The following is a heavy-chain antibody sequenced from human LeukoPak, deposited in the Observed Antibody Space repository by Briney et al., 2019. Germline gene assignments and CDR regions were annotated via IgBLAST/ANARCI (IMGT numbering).Heavy chain of an antibody. J-gene: IGHJ3*02. Sequence: ASVKVSCKASGYSLIGYYMHWVRQAPGQGLEWMGWINPSNGDTKYAQQFQGRVTMTRDTSISTAYMELSSLTSDDTAVYYCARETYSNYLDAFDIWGQGTMVTVSS. D-gene: IGHD4-11*01. CDR3: ARETYSNYLDAFDI. CDR2: INPSNGDT. CDR1: GYSLIGYY. V-gene: IGHV1-2*02.